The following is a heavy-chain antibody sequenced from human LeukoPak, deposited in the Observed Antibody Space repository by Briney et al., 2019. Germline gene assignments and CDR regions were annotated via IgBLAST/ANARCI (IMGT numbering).Heavy chain of an antibody. CDR2: IYYSGST. Sequence: SQTLSLTCTVSGGSISSGGYYWSWICQHPGKGLEWIGYIYYSGSTYYNPSLKSRVTISVDTSKNQFSLKLSSVTAADTAVYYCARGGYSSSSTKINWFDPWGQGTLVTVSS. CDR1: GGSISSGGYY. J-gene: IGHJ5*02. V-gene: IGHV4-31*03. CDR3: ARGGYSSSSTKINWFDP. D-gene: IGHD6-13*01.